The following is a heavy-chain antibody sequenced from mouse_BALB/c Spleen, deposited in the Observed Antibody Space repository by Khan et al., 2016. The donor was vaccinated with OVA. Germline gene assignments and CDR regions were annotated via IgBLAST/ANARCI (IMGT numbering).Heavy chain of an antibody. Sequence: EVELVESGGDLVKSGGSLKLSCAASGFTFSPYSMSWVRQTPDKRLEWVATISSDGDYTYYPDSVKGRFNISRDNAKNTPYLQMSTLKSDDTAMYYWATHLTGSFAYWGQGTLVTVSA. D-gene: IGHD4-1*01. CDR3: ATHLTGSFAY. CDR2: ISSDGDYT. J-gene: IGHJ3*01. CDR1: GFTFSPYS. V-gene: IGHV5-6*01.